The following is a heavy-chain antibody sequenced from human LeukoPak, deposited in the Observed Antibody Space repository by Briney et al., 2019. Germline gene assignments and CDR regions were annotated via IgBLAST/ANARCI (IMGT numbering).Heavy chain of an antibody. J-gene: IGHJ4*02. CDR3: ARPSSAAGTEGFDY. CDR2: ISAGGDII. V-gene: IGHV3-23*01. CDR1: GFTFSSYA. D-gene: IGHD6-13*01. Sequence: PGGSLRLSCAASGFTFSSYAMSWVRQAPGKGLEWVSAISAGGDIIYYADSVKGRFTISRDNSKNTLYLQMNSLRAEDTAVYYCARPSSAAGTEGFDYWGQGTLVTVSS.